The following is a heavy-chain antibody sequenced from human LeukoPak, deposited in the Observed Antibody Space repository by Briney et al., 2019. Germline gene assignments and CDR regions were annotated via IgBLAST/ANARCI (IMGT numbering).Heavy chain of an antibody. CDR1: GFTFSSHW. CDR2: IKKDGSEK. CDR3: TRRFDY. V-gene: IGHV3-7*01. Sequence: GGSLRLSCAASGFTFSSHWMSWVRQAPGKGLEWVANIKKDGSEKYYVDSVKGRFTISRDNAKTSLYLHMNSLRAEDTAVYYCTRRFDYWGQGTLVTVSS. J-gene: IGHJ4*02.